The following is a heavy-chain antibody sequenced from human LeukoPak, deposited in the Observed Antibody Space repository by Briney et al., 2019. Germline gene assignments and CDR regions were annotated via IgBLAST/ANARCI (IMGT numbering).Heavy chain of an antibody. CDR3: ARAATTKRVNWFGP. CDR2: MNPNSGNT. J-gene: IGHJ5*02. CDR1: GYTFTSYD. V-gene: IGHV1-8*01. Sequence: ASVKVSCKASGYTFTSYDINWVRQATGQGLEWRGWMNPNSGNTGYAQKFQGRVTMTRNTSISTAYMELSSLRSEDTAVYYCARAATTKRVNWFGPWGQGTLVTVSS. D-gene: IGHD5-12*01.